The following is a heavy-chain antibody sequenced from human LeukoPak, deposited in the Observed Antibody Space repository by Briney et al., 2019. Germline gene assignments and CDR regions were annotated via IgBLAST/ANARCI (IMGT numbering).Heavy chain of an antibody. D-gene: IGHD3-22*01. J-gene: IGHJ1*01. CDR3: ARRRYYDGSXYXX. Sequence: SETLSLTCSVSGDSVSRSDSYWDWIRQPPGKGLEWIGTIYYSGRTYYSPSLKSRVTMSVDPSNNQFSLNLRSVTAADTALYYCARRRYYDGSXYXXWGQXTL. V-gene: IGHV4-39*01. CDR1: GDSVSRSDSY. CDR2: IYYSGRT.